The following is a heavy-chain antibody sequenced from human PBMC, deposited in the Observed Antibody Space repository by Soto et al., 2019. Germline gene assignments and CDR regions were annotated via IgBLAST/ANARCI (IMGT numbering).Heavy chain of an antibody. CDR2: ISSSSDST. CDR3: ARLPKGSLVTA. Sequence: LVESGGGLVYPGGSLTLSCVGSGFRFSEHSMNWVRQAPGKGLQWVSYISSSSDSTYYADSVKGRFTVSRDNAKNALFLQMNCLRDDDTATCYCARLPKGSLVTAWGQGVRVTVSS. J-gene: IGHJ4*02. CDR1: GFRFSEHS. V-gene: IGHV3-48*02. D-gene: IGHD2-21*02.